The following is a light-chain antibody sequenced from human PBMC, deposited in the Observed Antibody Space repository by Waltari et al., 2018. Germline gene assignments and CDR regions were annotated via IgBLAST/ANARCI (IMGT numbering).Light chain of an antibody. V-gene: IGKV3-20*01. J-gene: IGKJ1*01. Sequence: EIVLTQSPGTLSLSPGERATLSCRASQSIGRYLAWYQQKPDQAPRLLIYGASSRATGIPDRVSGSGSVTDFSLTISRREPEDFAVYYCQNHERLPATFGQGTKVEIK. CDR1: QSIGRY. CDR2: GAS. CDR3: QNHERLPAT.